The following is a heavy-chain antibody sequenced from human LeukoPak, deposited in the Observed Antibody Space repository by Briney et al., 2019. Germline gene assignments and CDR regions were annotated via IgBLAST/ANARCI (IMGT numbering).Heavy chain of an antibody. Sequence: PSETLSLTCAVYGGSFSGYYWSWIPQPPGKGRGWIGEINHSGSTNYNPSLKSRVTISVDTSKNQFSLKLSSVTAADTAVYYCASNSLGYSYGWYWGQGTLVTVSS. CDR2: INHSGST. CDR1: GGSFSGYY. CDR3: ASNSLGYSYGWY. D-gene: IGHD5-18*01. J-gene: IGHJ4*02. V-gene: IGHV4-34*01.